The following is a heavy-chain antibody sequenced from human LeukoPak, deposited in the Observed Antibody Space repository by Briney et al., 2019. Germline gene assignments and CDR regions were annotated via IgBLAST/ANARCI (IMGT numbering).Heavy chain of an antibody. CDR1: GFTFSSYA. V-gene: IGHV3-30*04. D-gene: IGHD5-18*01. CDR2: ISYDGSNK. J-gene: IGHJ6*02. CDR3: ARVDTAMATYYYYYYGMDV. Sequence: GRSLRLSCAASGFTFSSYAMHWVRQAPGKGLEWVAVISYDGSNKYYADSVKGRFTISRDNSKNTLYLQMNSLRAEVTAVYYCARVDTAMATYYYYYYGMDVWGQGTTVTVSS.